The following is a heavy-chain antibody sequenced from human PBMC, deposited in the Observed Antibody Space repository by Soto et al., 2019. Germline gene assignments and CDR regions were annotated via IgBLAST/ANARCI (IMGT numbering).Heavy chain of an antibody. D-gene: IGHD3-16*02. CDR1: GFTFSSYW. V-gene: IGHV3-7*01. J-gene: IGHJ4*02. CDR2: IKQDGSEK. CDR3: ASLLLGELSGQNFDY. Sequence: GGSLRLSCAASGFTFSSYWMSWVRQAPGKGLEWVANIKQDGSEKYYVDSVKGRFTISRDNAKNSLYLQMNSLRAEDTAVYYCASLLLGELSGQNFDYWGQGTLVTVSS.